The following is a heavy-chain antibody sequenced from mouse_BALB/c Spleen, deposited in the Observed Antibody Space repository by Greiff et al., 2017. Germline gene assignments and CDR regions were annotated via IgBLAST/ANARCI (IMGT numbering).Heavy chain of an antibody. V-gene: IGHV1S127*01. Sequence: VQLQQSGPELVRPGASVKMSCKASGYTFTSYWMHWVKQRPGQGLEWIGMIDPSNSETRLNQKFKDKATLNVDKSSNTAYMQLISLTSEDSAVYYCARDYGSSYRAWFAYWGQGTLVTVSA. J-gene: IGHJ3*01. D-gene: IGHD1-1*01. CDR3: ARDYGSSYRAWFAY. CDR1: GYTFTSYW. CDR2: IDPSNSET.